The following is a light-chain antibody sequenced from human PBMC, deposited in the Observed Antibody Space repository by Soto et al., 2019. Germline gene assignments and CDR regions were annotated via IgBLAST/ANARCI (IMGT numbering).Light chain of an antibody. CDR1: QSVSGTY. CDR3: QQYGTSPGT. V-gene: IGKV3-20*01. J-gene: IGKJ1*01. CDR2: GAS. Sequence: EIVLTQSPGTLSLSPGERATLSCRASQSVSGTYLAWHQQKPGQSPRLLIYGASSRAPGIPDRFSGSGSGTDFTLTISRLEPEDFAMYYCQQYGTSPGTFGQGTKVE.